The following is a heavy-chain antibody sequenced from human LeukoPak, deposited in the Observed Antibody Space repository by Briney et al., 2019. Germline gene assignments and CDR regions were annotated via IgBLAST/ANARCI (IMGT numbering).Heavy chain of an antibody. CDR3: ARIFRGYSYGYDY. CDR2: IYYSGST. Sequence: SETLSLTCTVSGGSISSYYWSWIRQPPGKGLEWIGYIYYSGSTNYNPSLKSRVTISVDTSKNQFSLKLSSVTAADTAVYYCARIFRGYSYGYDYWGQGTLVTVSS. D-gene: IGHD5-18*01. CDR1: GGSISSYY. J-gene: IGHJ4*02. V-gene: IGHV4-59*12.